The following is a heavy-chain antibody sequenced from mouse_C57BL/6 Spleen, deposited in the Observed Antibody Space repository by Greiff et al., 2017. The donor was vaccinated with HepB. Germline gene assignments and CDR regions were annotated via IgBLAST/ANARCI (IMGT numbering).Heavy chain of an antibody. Sequence: VQLQQSGPELVKPGASVKISCKASGYAFSSSWMNWVKQRPGKGLEWIGRIYPGDGDTNYNGKFKGKATLTADKSSSTAYMQLSSLTSEDSAVYFCARTDDGWFAYWGQGTLVTVSA. CDR1: GYAFSSSW. CDR2: IYPGDGDT. J-gene: IGHJ3*01. CDR3: ARTDDGWFAY. D-gene: IGHD2-12*01. V-gene: IGHV1-82*01.